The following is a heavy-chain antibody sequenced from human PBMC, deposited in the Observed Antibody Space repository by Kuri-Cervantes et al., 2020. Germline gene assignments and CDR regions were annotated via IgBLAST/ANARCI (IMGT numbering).Heavy chain of an antibody. D-gene: IGHD2-15*01. CDR1: GYTFTSYG. CDR3: ARATESRFCSGGSCYDY. Sequence: ASVKVSCKASGYTFTSYGISWVRQAPGQGLEWMGWISAYNGNTNYAQKLQGRVTMTTDTSTSTAYMELRSLRSDDTAVYYCARATESRFCSGGSCYDYWGQGTLVTVSS. V-gene: IGHV1-18*01. CDR2: ISAYNGNT. J-gene: IGHJ4*02.